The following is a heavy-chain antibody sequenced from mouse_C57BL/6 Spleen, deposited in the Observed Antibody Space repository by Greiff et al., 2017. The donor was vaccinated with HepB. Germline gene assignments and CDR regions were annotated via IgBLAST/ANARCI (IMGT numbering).Heavy chain of an antibody. D-gene: IGHD4-1*01. J-gene: IGHJ2*01. CDR2: ISYSGST. Sequence: DVQLQQSGPGMVKPSQSLSLTCTVTGYSITSGYDWHWIRHFPGNKLEWMGYISYSGSTNYNPSLKSRISITHDTSKNHFFLKLNSVTTEDTATYYCAREELGGFDYWGQGTTLTVSS. CDR1: GYSITSGYD. CDR3: AREELGGFDY. V-gene: IGHV3-1*01.